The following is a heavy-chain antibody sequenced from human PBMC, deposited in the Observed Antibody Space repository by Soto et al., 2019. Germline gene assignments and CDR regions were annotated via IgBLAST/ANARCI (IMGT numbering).Heavy chain of an antibody. D-gene: IGHD4-17*01. CDR1: GDSVSKYY. J-gene: IGHJ5*02. CDR3: ARSPAYGDYANLDT. Sequence: SETLSLTCTVSGDSVSKYYWNWIRHPAGKGLEWIGRIYTTRSPNYNPSLKSRVTMSVDTSKNQFSLKLNLSSVTAADTAVYYCARSPAYGDYANLDTWGKGTLVTVS. V-gene: IGHV4-4*07. CDR2: IYTTRSP.